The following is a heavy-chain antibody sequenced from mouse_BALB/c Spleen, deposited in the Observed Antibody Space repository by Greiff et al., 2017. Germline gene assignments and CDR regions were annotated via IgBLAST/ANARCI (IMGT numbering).Heavy chain of an antibody. Sequence: EVMLVESGGGLVKPGGSLKLSCAASGFTFSSYAMSWVRQSPEKRLEWVAEISSGGSYTYYPDTVTGRFTISRDNAKNTLYLEMSSLRSEDTAMYYCARDLHYYGSRGYAMDYWGQGTSVTVSS. D-gene: IGHD1-1*01. J-gene: IGHJ4*01. CDR1: GFTFSSYA. V-gene: IGHV5-9-4*01. CDR3: ARDLHYYGSRGYAMDY. CDR2: ISSGGSYT.